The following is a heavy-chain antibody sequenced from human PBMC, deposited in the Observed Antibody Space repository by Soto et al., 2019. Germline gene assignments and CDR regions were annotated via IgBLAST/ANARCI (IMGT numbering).Heavy chain of an antibody. D-gene: IGHD3-16*02. V-gene: IGHV3-23*01. J-gene: IGHJ6*02. Sequence: EVVLLESGGGLLQPGGSLRLSCVASGFTFNKYAMNWVRQAPGKGLEWVSVISGYGKYTNYADSVKGRVTVSRDNSRNTLYLKMNSPRVDDTAVYYCAKATRERYTDYYNYGMDVWGQGTTVTV. CDR3: AKATRERYTDYYNYGMDV. CDR1: GFTFNKYA. CDR2: ISGYGKYT.